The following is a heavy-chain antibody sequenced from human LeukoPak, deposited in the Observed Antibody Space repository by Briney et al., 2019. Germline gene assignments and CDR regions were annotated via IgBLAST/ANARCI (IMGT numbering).Heavy chain of an antibody. D-gene: IGHD6-19*01. V-gene: IGHV3-13*01. CDR3: ARGGIQVSGIDEFDY. Sequence: HPGGSLRLSCAASGFTFINYDMHWVRQVIGKGLEWVSAIGVRGDTTYSGSVKGRFTIYRENAESSLYLQMNSLRGEDTAVYYCARGGIQVSGIDEFDYWGQGTLVTVSS. CDR1: GFTFINYD. J-gene: IGHJ4*02. CDR2: IGVRGDT.